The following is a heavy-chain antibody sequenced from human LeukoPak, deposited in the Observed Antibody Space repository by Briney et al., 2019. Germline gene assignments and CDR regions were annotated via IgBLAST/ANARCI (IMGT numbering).Heavy chain of an antibody. CDR2: IYSGGST. Sequence: PGGFLRLSCAASGFTVSSNYMTWVRQAPGKGLEWVSVIYSGGSTYYADSVKGRFTISRDNSKNTLYLQMNSLRVEDTAVYYCARDRDTAVVDYFDYWGQGTLVTVSS. CDR3: ARDRDTAVVDYFDY. J-gene: IGHJ4*02. V-gene: IGHV3-66*01. CDR1: GFTVSSNY. D-gene: IGHD5-18*01.